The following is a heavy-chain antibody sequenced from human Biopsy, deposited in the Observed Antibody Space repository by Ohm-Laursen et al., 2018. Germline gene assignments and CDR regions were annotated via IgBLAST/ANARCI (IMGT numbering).Heavy chain of an antibody. CDR3: AREKEYTISRSRSHFYYDMDV. D-gene: IGHD1-1*01. Sequence: GTLSLTCTVSGDSIGTFYWNWIRQSPGKGLEWIGYIYYTGSTNYNPSLRSRVTISLDTSVNQISLKLNSVTAADTAVYYCAREKEYTISRSRSHFYYDMDVWGPGSTVTVSS. J-gene: IGHJ6*02. V-gene: IGHV4-59*01. CDR1: GDSIGTFY. CDR2: IYYTGST.